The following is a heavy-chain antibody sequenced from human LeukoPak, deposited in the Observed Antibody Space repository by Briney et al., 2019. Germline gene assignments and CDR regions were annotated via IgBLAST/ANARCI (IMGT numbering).Heavy chain of an antibody. CDR2: INPSGGST. V-gene: IGHV1-46*01. Sequence: ASVKVSCKASGYTFTSYYMHWVRQAPGQGLEWMGIINPSGGSTSYAQKFQGRVTMTRDMSTSTVYMEPSSLRSEDTAVYYCARGGVGIFGVVRDPYYFDYWGQGTLVTVSS. CDR1: GYTFTSYY. J-gene: IGHJ4*02. CDR3: ARGGVGIFGVVRDPYYFDY. D-gene: IGHD3-3*01.